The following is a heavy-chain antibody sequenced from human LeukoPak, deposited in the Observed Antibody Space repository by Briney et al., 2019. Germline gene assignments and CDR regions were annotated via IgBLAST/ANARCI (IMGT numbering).Heavy chain of an antibody. CDR1: GFTFSSYG. Sequence: GGSLRLSCAASGFTFSSYGMHWVRQAPGKGLEWVAVIWYDGSNENYADSVKGRFTISRDNSKNTLFLQMNSLRAEDTAVYYCARVPYSSAWYLDYWGQGTLVTVSS. V-gene: IGHV3-33*08. CDR3: ARVPYSSAWYLDY. D-gene: IGHD6-19*01. J-gene: IGHJ4*02. CDR2: IWYDGSNE.